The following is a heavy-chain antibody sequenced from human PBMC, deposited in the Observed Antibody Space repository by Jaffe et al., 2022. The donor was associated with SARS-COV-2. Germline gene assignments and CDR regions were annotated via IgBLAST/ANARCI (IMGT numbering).Heavy chain of an antibody. CDR2: ISSSSSYI. CDR1: GFTFSSYS. Sequence: EVQLVESGGGLVKPGGSLRLSCAASGFTFSSYSMNWVRQAPGKGLEWVSSISSSSSYIYYADSVKGRFTISRDNAKNSLYLQMNSLRAEDTAVYYCARDAGTAMANWFDPWGQGTLVTVSS. CDR3: ARDAGTAMANWFDP. J-gene: IGHJ5*02. V-gene: IGHV3-21*01. D-gene: IGHD5-18*01.